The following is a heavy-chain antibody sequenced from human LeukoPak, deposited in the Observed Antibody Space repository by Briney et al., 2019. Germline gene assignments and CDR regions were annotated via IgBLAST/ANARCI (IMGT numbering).Heavy chain of an antibody. J-gene: IGHJ4*02. CDR3: ARDPGGGEDY. V-gene: IGHV1-18*01. Sequence: ASVKVSCKTSGYSXMKYAISWVRQAPGQGLEWLGWTRPYSGDTLYAQKLQGRFTMTAEASTSTAYMELRSLESDDTAVYYCARDPGGGEDYWGQGTLVTVSS. CDR1: GYSXMKYA. D-gene: IGHD2-21*01. CDR2: TRPYSGDT.